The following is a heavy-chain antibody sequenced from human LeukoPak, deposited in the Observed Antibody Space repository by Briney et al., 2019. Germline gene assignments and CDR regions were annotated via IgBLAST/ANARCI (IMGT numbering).Heavy chain of an antibody. D-gene: IGHD2/OR15-2a*01. CDR2: ISYDGSNK. J-gene: IGHJ4*02. CDR1: GFTFSSYA. V-gene: IGHV3-30-3*01. Sequence: GGSLRLSCAASGFTFSSYAMHWVRQAPGKGLEWVAVISYDGSNKYYADSVKGRFTISRDNSKNTLYLQMNSLRAEDTAVYYCAKDYFAIYTSLNYFDYWGQGTLVTVSS. CDR3: AKDYFAIYTSLNYFDY.